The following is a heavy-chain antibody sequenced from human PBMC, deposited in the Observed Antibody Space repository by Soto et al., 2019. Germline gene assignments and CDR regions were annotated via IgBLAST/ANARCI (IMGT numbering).Heavy chain of an antibody. V-gene: IGHV2-5*02. CDR1: GFSLSTSGVG. J-gene: IGHJ4*02. CDR3: AHRVAPWDFDY. CDR2: IYWDDDK. Sequence: QITLKESGPTLVKPTQTLTLTCTFSGFSLSTSGVGVGWIRQPPGKALEWLALIYWDDDKRYNPSLKSRLTITKDTSNSQVVLTMTNMDPVDTATYYCAHRVAPWDFDYWGQGTLVTVSS.